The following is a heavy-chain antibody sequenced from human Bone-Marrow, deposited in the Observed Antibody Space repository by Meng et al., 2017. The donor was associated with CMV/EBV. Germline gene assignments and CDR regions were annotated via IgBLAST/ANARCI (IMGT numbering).Heavy chain of an antibody. Sequence: ASVKVSCKASGYAFTGSYIHWLRQAPGQGLEWMGWISPNTDGTNYAQKFQGRVTMTSDTSITTAYMELTRLSSDDTALYYCARRLAVARNWFDSWGQGTLVTVSS. CDR2: ISPNTDGT. D-gene: IGHD6-19*01. V-gene: IGHV1-2*02. J-gene: IGHJ5*01. CDR1: GYAFTGSY. CDR3: ARRLAVARNWFDS.